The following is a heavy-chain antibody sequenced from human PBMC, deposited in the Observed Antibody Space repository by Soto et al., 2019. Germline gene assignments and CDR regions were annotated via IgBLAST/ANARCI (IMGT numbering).Heavy chain of an antibody. Sequence: QVQLVQSGAEVRKPGASVTVSCRSSGDSFNDYYIHWVRQAPGQGFEWMGWINPNGGVTKYAQKFQGWGSMTRDTYIRTVYMQLSRLRSDDTAVYYCAIESGGATATLDYYYFYMDVWGTGTTVTVSS. CDR3: AIESGGATATLDYYYFYMDV. J-gene: IGHJ6*03. CDR2: INPNGGVT. V-gene: IGHV1-2*04. D-gene: IGHD1-26*01. CDR1: GDSFNDYY.